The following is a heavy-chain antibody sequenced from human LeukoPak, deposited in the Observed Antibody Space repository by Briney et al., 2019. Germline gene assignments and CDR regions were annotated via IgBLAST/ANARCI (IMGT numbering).Heavy chain of an antibody. V-gene: IGHV3-9*01. CDR2: ISWNSGSI. CDR1: GFTFDDYA. J-gene: IGHJ4*02. Sequence: GGSLRLSCAASGFTFDDYAMHWVRQAPGRGRDGVAGISWNSGSIGYADSVTGRFTISRDNAKKSLFLQMNSLRADDTAVYYCARPSVLGPNTDYWGQGTLVTVSS. CDR3: ARPSVLGPNTDY. D-gene: IGHD4/OR15-4a*01.